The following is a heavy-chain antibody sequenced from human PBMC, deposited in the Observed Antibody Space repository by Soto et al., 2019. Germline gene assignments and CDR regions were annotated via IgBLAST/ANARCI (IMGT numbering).Heavy chain of an antibody. CDR3: ASVRGGYYYAMDV. V-gene: IGHV4-59*08. D-gene: IGHD3-10*02. CDR2: IHYSGST. J-gene: IGHJ6*02. CDR1: GDSISSYY. Sequence: SETLSLTCTVSGDSISSYYWSWIRQPPGKGLEWIGYIHYSGSTKYNPSLKSRVTISVDTSKNQFALRLSSTTAADTAVYYCASVRGGYYYAMDVWGQETTVTVSS.